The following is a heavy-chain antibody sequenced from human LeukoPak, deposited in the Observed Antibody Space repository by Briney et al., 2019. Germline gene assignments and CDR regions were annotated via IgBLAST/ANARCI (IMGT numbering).Heavy chain of an antibody. J-gene: IGHJ3*02. Sequence: HGESLKISCKGSGYSFTSYWIGWVRQMPAKGLEWMGIIYPGDSDTRYSPSFQGQVTISADKSISTAYLQWSSLKASDTAMYYCARRSSATYYDSSGYYSSRAFDIWGQGTMVTVSS. CDR1: GYSFTSYW. CDR2: IYPGDSDT. CDR3: ARRSSATYYDSSGYYSSRAFDI. V-gene: IGHV5-51*01. D-gene: IGHD3-22*01.